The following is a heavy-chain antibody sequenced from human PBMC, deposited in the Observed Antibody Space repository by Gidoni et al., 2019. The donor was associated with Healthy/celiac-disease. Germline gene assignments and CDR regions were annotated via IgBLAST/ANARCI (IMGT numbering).Heavy chain of an antibody. V-gene: IGHV4-61*01. CDR2: IYYSGST. CDR1: GSSVSSGSYY. Sequence: LGILSETLSLTCTVSGSSVSSGSYYWSWIRQPPGKGLEWIRYIYYSGSTNYNPSLKSRVTISVDTSKNQFSLKLSSVTAADTAVYYCARDRYSRDGPNWFDSWGQGTLVTVSS. J-gene: IGHJ5*01. D-gene: IGHD6-25*01. CDR3: ARDRYSRDGPNWFDS.